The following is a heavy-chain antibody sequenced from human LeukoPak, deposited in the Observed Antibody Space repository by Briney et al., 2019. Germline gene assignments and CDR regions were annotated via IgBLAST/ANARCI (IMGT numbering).Heavy chain of an antibody. CDR1: GGSISSSSYY. CDR2: IYYSGGT. J-gene: IGHJ4*02. Sequence: SETLSLTCTVSGGSISSSSYYWGWIRQPPGKGLEWIGSIYYSGGTYYNPSLKSRVAISVDTSKNQFSLKLSSVTAADTAVYYCARGVDTAMVSDYWGQGTLVTVSS. D-gene: IGHD5-18*01. CDR3: ARGVDTAMVSDY. V-gene: IGHV4-39*01.